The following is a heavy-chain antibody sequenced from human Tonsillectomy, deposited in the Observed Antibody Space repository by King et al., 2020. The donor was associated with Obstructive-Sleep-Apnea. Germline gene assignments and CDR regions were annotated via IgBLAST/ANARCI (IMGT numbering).Heavy chain of an antibody. V-gene: IGHV3-30*02. CDR1: GFIFSNYA. CDR2: IRYDGSNK. D-gene: IGHD1-1*01. J-gene: IGHJ4*02. Sequence: QLVQSGGGVVQPGGSLRLSCAASGFIFSNYAMHWVRQAPGKGLEWVAFIRYDGSNKYYADSVKGRFTISRDNSKNTLYLQMNSLRTEDTAVYYCAKDTSSVASWGQGTLVTVSS. CDR3: AKDTSSVAS.